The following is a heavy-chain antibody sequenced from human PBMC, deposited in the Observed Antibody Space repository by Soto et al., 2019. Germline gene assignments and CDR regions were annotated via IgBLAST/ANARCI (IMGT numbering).Heavy chain of an antibody. Sequence: QVQLVESGGGVVQPGRSLRLSCAASGFTFSSYGMHWVRQAPGKGLEWVAVIWYDGSNKYYADSVKGRFTISRDNSKNPLYLQMNSLRAEDTAVYYCAREYSSGWYRGNFDYWGQGTLVTVSS. CDR3: AREYSSGWYRGNFDY. J-gene: IGHJ4*02. CDR2: IWYDGSNK. D-gene: IGHD6-19*01. V-gene: IGHV3-33*01. CDR1: GFTFSSYG.